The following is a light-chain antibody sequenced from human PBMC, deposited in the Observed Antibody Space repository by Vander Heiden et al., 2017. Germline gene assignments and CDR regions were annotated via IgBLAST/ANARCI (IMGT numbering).Light chain of an antibody. CDR1: QSLLHSNGYNY. V-gene: IGKV2-28*01. CDR2: LGS. J-gene: IGKJ2*01. CDR3: RQALQTLYT. Sequence: IGMTQSPLSLPVTPGEPASISCRSSQSLLHSNGYNYLDWYLQKPGQSPQLLIYLGSNRASGVPDRFSGSGSGTDFTLKISRVEAEDVGVYYCRQALQTLYTFGQGTKLEIK.